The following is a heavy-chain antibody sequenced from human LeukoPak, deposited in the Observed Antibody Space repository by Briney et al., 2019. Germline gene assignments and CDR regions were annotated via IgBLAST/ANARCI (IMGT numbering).Heavy chain of an antibody. Sequence: GSSVKVSCKASGGTFSSYAISWVRQAPGQGLEWMGGIIPIFGTANYAQKFQGRVTITADKSTSTAYMELSSLRSEDTAVYYRARESRGSSSALDYWGQGTLVTVSS. V-gene: IGHV1-69*06. J-gene: IGHJ4*02. CDR2: IIPIFGTA. D-gene: IGHD6-13*01. CDR1: GGTFSSYA. CDR3: ARESRGSSSALDY.